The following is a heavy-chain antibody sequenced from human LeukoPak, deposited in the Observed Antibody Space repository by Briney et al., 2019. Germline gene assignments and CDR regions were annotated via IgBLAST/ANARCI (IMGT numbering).Heavy chain of an antibody. Sequence: SETLSLTCTVSGGSISSYYWSWIRQPPGKGLEWIGYIYYSGGTNYNPSLKSRVTISVDTSKNQFSLKLSSVTAADTAVYYCARDSLRGSYHDYWGQGTLVTVSS. D-gene: IGHD1-26*01. CDR3: ARDSLRGSYHDY. CDR1: GGSISSYY. V-gene: IGHV4-59*01. CDR2: IYYSGGT. J-gene: IGHJ4*02.